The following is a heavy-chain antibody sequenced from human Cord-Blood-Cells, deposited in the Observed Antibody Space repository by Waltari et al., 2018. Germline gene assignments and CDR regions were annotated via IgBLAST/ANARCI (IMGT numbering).Heavy chain of an antibody. CDR3: ARHGNSGCYS. V-gene: IGHV4-39*01. Sequence: QLQLQESGPGLVKPSETLSLTCTVSGGSIRSSSSAWGWIRQPTGKGLEWIGSLYYSGSTYYNPSLKSRVAISVDTSKNQFSLKLSSVTAADTAVYYCARHGNSGCYSWGQGTLVTVSS. CDR2: LYYSGST. D-gene: IGHD6-19*01. CDR1: GGSIRSSSSA. J-gene: IGHJ4*02.